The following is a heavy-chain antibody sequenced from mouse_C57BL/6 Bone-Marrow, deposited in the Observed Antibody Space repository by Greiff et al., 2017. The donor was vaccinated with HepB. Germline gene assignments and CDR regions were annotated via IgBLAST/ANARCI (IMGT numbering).Heavy chain of an antibody. CDR2: ISSGGSYT. J-gene: IGHJ4*01. Sequence: EVKLMESGGDLVKPGGSLKLSCAASGFTFSSYGMSWVRQTPDKRLEWVATISSGGSYTYYPDSVKGRFTISRDNAKNTLYLQMSSLKSEDTAMYYCARKGMITTDYYAMDYWGQGTSVTVSS. V-gene: IGHV5-6*01. CDR1: GFTFSSYG. D-gene: IGHD2-4*01. CDR3: ARKGMITTDYYAMDY.